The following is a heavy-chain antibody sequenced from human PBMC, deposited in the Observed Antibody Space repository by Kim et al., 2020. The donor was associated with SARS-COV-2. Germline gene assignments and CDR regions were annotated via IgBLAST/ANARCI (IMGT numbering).Heavy chain of an antibody. CDR1: GFTLSDHY. J-gene: IGHJ3*02. V-gene: IGHV3-72*01. CDR3: SRGYSGWPIYAFDI. D-gene: IGHD5-12*01. CDR2: SGNKANSYTT. Sequence: GGSLRLSCAASGFTLSDHYIDWVRQGPGKGLEWVGRSGNKANSYTTEYAASVKDRFTISRDDSKNSMYLQMNSLKTEDTAVYYCSRGYSGWPIYAFDIWGQGTEVTVSS.